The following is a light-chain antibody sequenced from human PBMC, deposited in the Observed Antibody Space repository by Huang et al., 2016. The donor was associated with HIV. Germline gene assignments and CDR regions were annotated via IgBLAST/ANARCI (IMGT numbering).Light chain of an antibody. CDR3: QQYDTFS. CDR2: GAS. Sequence: EVVLTQSPGILSLSAGERASLSCRASRILTNSQLAWYQQKVGQPPRLLVFGASTRVSGVPERFTGGVSVRDFTLSISGLEPDDFATYYCQQYDTFSFGQGTRLE. V-gene: IGKV3-20*01. J-gene: IGKJ2*01. CDR1: RILTNSQ.